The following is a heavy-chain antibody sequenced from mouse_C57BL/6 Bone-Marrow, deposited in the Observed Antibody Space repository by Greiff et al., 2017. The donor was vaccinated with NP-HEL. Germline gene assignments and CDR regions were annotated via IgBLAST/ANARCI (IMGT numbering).Heavy chain of an antibody. Sequence: QVQLQQSGPELVKPGASVKISCKASGSSFTSYYIHWVKQRPGQGLEWIGWIYPGSGNTKYNEKFKGKATLTADTSSSTAYMQLSSLTSEDSAVYYCARSGWLLRFAYWGQGTLVTVSA. CDR3: ARSGWLLRFAY. CDR2: IYPGSGNT. V-gene: IGHV1-66*01. J-gene: IGHJ3*01. CDR1: GSSFTSYY. D-gene: IGHD2-3*01.